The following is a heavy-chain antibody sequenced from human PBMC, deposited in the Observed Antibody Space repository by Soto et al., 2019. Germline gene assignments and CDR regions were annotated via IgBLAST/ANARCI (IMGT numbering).Heavy chain of an antibody. Sequence: LSLTCSVSGDSISSSTYYWGWIRQPPGKGLEWIGTIYYIGNTYYNPFLRSRVTISVDTSKNQFSLKLRSVTAADTAVYYCARHFGTFYSDSSAYHYREYFDDWGQGTQVTVSS. V-gene: IGHV4-39*01. J-gene: IGHJ4*02. CDR3: ARHFGTFYSDSSAYHYREYFDD. CDR2: IYYIGNT. CDR1: GDSISSSTYY. D-gene: IGHD3-22*01.